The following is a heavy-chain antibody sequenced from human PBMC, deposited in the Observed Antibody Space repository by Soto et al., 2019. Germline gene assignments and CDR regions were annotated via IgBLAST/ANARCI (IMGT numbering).Heavy chain of an antibody. V-gene: IGHV4-4*02. Sequence: QVQLQESGPGLVKPSETLSLTCTVSSDSIAGENWWSWVRQPPGLGLEWIGEVFHTGGTNSNPSLKSRVTMEVANSKNQFSLKLISATAADTAVYYCARVFSSGSGWMYYFDFWGQGTLVSVSS. CDR3: ARVFSSGSGWMYYFDF. D-gene: IGHD6-19*01. CDR2: VFHTGGT. CDR1: SDSIAGENW. J-gene: IGHJ4*02.